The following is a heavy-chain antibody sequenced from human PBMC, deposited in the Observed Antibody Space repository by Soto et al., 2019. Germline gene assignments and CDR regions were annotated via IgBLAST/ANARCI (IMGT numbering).Heavy chain of an antibody. V-gene: IGHV3-9*01. D-gene: IGHD3-22*01. CDR2: ITWNSGYI. Sequence: EVQLVESGGGLVQPGRSLRLSCAASGFSFDDYATHWVRQAPGRGLEWVSGITWNSGYIGYADSVKGRFTISKDNAKNSLYLKMNSLRPEDTAVYYCAKGTYDSSGYYTAPDYWGQGTLVTVSS. CDR3: AKGTYDSSGYYTAPDY. J-gene: IGHJ4*02. CDR1: GFSFDDYA.